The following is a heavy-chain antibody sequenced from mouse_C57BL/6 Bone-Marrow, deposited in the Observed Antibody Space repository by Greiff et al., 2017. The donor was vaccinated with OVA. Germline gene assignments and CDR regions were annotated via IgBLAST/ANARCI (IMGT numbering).Heavy chain of an antibody. Sequence: EVMLVESGGGLVKPGGSLKLSCAASGFTFSDYGMHWVRQAPEKGLEWVAYISSGSSTIYYEDTVKGRFTISRDNAKNTLFLQMTSLRSEDTAMYYCAGFGRPTWYFDVWGTGTTVTVSS. CDR2: ISSGSSTI. CDR1: GFTFSDYG. J-gene: IGHJ1*03. CDR3: AGFGRPTWYFDV. V-gene: IGHV5-17*01. D-gene: IGHD3-1*01.